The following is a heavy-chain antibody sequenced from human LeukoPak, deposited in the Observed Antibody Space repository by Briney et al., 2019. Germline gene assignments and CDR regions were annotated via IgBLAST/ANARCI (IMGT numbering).Heavy chain of an antibody. J-gene: IGHJ3*02. CDR2: IYPSDSDT. CDR1: GYSFNIYW. V-gene: IGHV5-51*01. CDR3: ARPGTSNGWYKDAFDI. D-gene: IGHD6-19*01. Sequence: KGGESLKISCKGSGYSFNIYWIAWVRPMPGKGLEWMGIIYPSDSDTRYSPSFQGQVTISVDKSINTAYLQWSSLKASDTAMYYCARPGTSNGWYKDAFDIWGQGTMVTVSS.